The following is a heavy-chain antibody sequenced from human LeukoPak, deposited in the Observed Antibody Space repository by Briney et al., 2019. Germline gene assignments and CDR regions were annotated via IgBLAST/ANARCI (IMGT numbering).Heavy chain of an antibody. CDR3: ARDYD. CDR1: GFTFSTXW. J-gene: IGHJ4*02. V-gene: IGHV3-7*04. Sequence: GGSLRLSCAASGFTFSTXWXTWVRQAPGKGLEWVANIEQNGSEKFYVDSVKGRXXIPRDNAKNSLYLQMNSLRVEDTAVYYCARDYDWGQGTLVTVSS. D-gene: IGHD3-16*01. CDR2: IEQNGSEK.